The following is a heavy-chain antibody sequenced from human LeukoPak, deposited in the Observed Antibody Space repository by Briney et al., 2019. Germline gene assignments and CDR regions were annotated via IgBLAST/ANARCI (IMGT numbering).Heavy chain of an antibody. CDR1: GGSFSNYY. J-gene: IGHJ2*01. V-gene: IGHV4-34*01. CDR3: VRGLVVPTATRFWYFDL. CDR2: INHSGST. D-gene: IGHD2-2*01. Sequence: PSETLSLTCAVYGGSFSNYYWSWIRQPPRTGLEWLGEINHSGSTNYNPSLKSRVTISVDTSKNQFYLKLSSVTAADTAVYYCVRGLVVPTATRFWYFDLWGRGTLVTVSS.